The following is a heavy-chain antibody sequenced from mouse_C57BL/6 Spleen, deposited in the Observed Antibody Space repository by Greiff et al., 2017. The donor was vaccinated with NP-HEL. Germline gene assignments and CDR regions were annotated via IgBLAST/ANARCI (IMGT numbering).Heavy chain of an antibody. CDR2: IYPRDGST. J-gene: IGHJ2*01. CDR1: GYTFTSYD. V-gene: IGHV1-85*01. D-gene: IGHD1-1*01. Sequence: QVQLKQSGPELVKPGASVKLSCKASGYTFTSYDINWVKQRPGQGLEWIGWIYPRDGSTTYNEKFTGKATLTVDTSSSTAYMELHSLTSEYSAVYFCARPITTVVPDYWGQGTTLTVSS. CDR3: ARPITTVVPDY.